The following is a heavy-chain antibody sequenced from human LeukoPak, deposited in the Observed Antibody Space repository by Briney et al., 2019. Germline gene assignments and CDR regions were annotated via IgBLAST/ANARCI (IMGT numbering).Heavy chain of an antibody. CDR1: GGSFSGYY. D-gene: IGHD2-15*01. V-gene: IGHV4-34*01. J-gene: IGHJ5*02. CDR2: INHSGST. Sequence: SETLSLTCAVYGGSFSGYYWSWIRQPPGKGLEWIGEINHSGSTNYNPSLKSRVTISVDTSKNQFSLKLSSVTAADTAVYYCARVIGRIGYCSGGSCLSSGWFDPWGQGTLVTVSS. CDR3: ARVIGRIGYCSGGSCLSSGWFDP.